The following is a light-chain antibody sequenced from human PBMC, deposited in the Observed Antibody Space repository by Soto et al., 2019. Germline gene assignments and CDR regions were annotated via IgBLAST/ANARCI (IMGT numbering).Light chain of an antibody. J-gene: IGKJ2*01. Sequence: VLTQSPATLSVSPGERATLSCRASQGVSSLLAWYQQKPRQAPRLLIYDTSTRATGVPARFSGSGSGTDFTLTISTLQSEDFVIYYCQQYNTWPYTFGQGTKLDIK. CDR3: QQYNTWPYT. V-gene: IGKV3-15*01. CDR1: QGVSSL. CDR2: DTS.